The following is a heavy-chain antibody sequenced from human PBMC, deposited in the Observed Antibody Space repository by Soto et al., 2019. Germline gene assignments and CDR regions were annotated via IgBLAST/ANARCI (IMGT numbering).Heavy chain of an antibody. V-gene: IGHV4-34*01. Sequence: SETLSLTCAVYGGSFSGYYWSWIRQPPGKGLEWIGEINHRGSTNYNPSLKSRVTISVDTSKNQFSLKLSSVTAADTAVYYCARVVGSSGYYYPPTWFDPWGQGTLVTVSS. J-gene: IGHJ5*02. CDR2: INHRGST. D-gene: IGHD3-22*01. CDR3: ARVVGSSGYYYPPTWFDP. CDR1: GGSFSGYY.